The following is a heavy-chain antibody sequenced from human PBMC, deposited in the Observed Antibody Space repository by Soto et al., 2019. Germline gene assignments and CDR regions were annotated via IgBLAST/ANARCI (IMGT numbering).Heavy chain of an antibody. J-gene: IGHJ4*02. CDR3: ARDSPPVDY. CDR2: ISAYNGNT. V-gene: IGHV1-18*01. Sequence: QVQLVQSGAEVKKPGASVKVSCKASGYTFSNYGISWVRQAPGQGLEWMGWISAYNGNTKYAQKLQGRVTMTTDTSTSTAHMELRSLRSADTAVYYCARDSPPVDYWGQGTLVTVSS. CDR1: GYTFSNYG.